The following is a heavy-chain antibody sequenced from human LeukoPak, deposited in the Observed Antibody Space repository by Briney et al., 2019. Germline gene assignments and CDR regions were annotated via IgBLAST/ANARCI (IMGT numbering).Heavy chain of an antibody. CDR1: GYTFTSYD. D-gene: IGHD3-10*01. J-gene: IGHJ6*03. CDR3: ARGASHLGYYYYMDV. Sequence: ASVKVSCKASGYTFTSYDINWVRQATGQGLEWMGWMNPNSGNTGYAQKFQGRITITRNTSISTAYMELSSLRSEDTAVYYCARGASHLGYYYYMDVWGKGTTVTVSS. V-gene: IGHV1-8*03. CDR2: MNPNSGNT.